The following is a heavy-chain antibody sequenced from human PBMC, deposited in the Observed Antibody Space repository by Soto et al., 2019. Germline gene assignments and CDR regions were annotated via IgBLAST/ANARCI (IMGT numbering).Heavy chain of an antibody. CDR1: GGSMSNGGYY. Sequence: QLQLQESGPGLVKPSETLSLTCTVSGGSMSNGGYYWGWIRQPPGKGLEWIGSIYYSGSTYNNPSLMRRLTMSIDTSKTQFSLKVTSVTAADKAVYYCARSRGEPPEGFDYWGQGTLVTVSS. J-gene: IGHJ4*02. D-gene: IGHD3-16*01. V-gene: IGHV4-39*01. CDR3: ARSRGEPPEGFDY. CDR2: IYYSGST.